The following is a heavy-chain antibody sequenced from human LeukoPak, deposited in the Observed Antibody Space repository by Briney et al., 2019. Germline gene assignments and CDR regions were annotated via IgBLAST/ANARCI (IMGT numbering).Heavy chain of an antibody. D-gene: IGHD3-22*01. CDR1: GFTFSSYS. CDR3: AKGIYSGITMIVVVIDGFAFDI. V-gene: IGHV3-74*01. J-gene: IGHJ3*02. CDR2: INSDGSST. Sequence: GGSLRLSCAASGFTFSSYSMNWVRQAPGKGLVWVSRINSDGSSTSYADSVKGRFTISRDNAKNTLYLQMNSLRAEDTAVYYCAKGIYSGITMIVVVIDGFAFDIWGQGTMVTVSS.